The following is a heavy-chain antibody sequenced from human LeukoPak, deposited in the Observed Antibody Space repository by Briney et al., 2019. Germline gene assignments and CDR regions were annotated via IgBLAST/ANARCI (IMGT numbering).Heavy chain of an antibody. D-gene: IGHD3-22*01. CDR2: IIPIFGTA. J-gene: IGHJ4*02. CDR3: ARAYYYDSSGYYYGVPHYYFDY. CDR1: GGTFSSYA. V-gene: IGHV1-69*13. Sequence: SVKFSCKASGGTFSSYAISWVRQAPGQGLEWMGGIIPIFGTANYAQKFQGRVTITADESTSTAYMELSSLRSEDTAVYYCARAYYYDSSGYYYGVPHYYFDYWGQGTLVTVSS.